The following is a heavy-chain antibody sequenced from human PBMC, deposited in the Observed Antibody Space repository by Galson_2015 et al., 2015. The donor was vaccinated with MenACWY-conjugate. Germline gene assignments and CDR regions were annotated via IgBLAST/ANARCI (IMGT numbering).Heavy chain of an antibody. V-gene: IGHV3-64*02. J-gene: IGHJ4*02. D-gene: IGHD5-18*01. CDR2: ISTYGGST. CDR3: ARKDGATYGYNDY. CDR1: GFTFNNYW. Sequence: SLRLSCAASGFTFNNYWMHWVRQAPGKGLEYVSAISTYGGSTYYADSVKGRFTISRDNSKNMLFLQMGSLRVEDTAVYYCARKDGATYGYNDYWGQGTLVIVSS.